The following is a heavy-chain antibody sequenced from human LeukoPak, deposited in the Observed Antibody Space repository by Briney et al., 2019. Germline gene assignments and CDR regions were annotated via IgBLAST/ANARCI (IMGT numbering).Heavy chain of an antibody. J-gene: IGHJ6*02. CDR1: GFTFSSYA. V-gene: IGHV3-48*03. CDR3: ARDRIVVAGDYYYYGMDV. CDR2: ISSSGSTI. Sequence: GGSLRLSCAACGFTFSSYAMNWGRQAPGKGLEWVSYISSSGSTIYYADSVKGRFTISRDNAKNSLYLQMNSLRAEDTAVYYCARDRIVVAGDYYYYGMDVWGQGTTVTVSS. D-gene: IGHD2-15*01.